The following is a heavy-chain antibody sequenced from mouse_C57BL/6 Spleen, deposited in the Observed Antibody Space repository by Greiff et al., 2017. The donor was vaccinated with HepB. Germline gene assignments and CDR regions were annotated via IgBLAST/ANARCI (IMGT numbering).Heavy chain of an antibody. CDR2: ISDGGSYT. CDR1: GFTFSSYA. V-gene: IGHV5-4*01. J-gene: IGHJ4*01. Sequence: DVKLVESGGGLVKPGGSLKLSCAASGFTFSSYAMSWVRQTPEKRLEWVATISDGGSYTYYPDNVKGRFTISRDNAKNNLYLQMSHLKSEDTAMYYCARDTQTAQATSYAMDYWGQGTSVTVSS. D-gene: IGHD3-2*02. CDR3: ARDTQTAQATSYAMDY.